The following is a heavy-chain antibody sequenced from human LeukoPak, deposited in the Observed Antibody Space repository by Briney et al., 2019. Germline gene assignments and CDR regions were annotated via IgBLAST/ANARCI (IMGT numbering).Heavy chain of an antibody. CDR3: ASYCSSTSCHDY. Sequence: GGSLRLSCATSGFTFSSYGMHWVRQAPGKGLEWVAVISYDGSNKYYADSVKGRFTISRDNSKNTLYLQMNSLRAEDTPVYYCASYCSSTSCHDYWGQGTLVTVSS. D-gene: IGHD2-2*01. CDR1: GFTFSSYG. V-gene: IGHV3-30*03. CDR2: ISYDGSNK. J-gene: IGHJ4*02.